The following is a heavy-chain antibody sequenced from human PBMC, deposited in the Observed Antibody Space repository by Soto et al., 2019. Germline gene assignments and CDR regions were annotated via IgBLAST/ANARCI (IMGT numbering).Heavy chain of an antibody. V-gene: IGHV3-9*01. CDR1: GLTFDDYA. J-gene: IGHJ6*02. Sequence: PGGSLRLSCAASGLTFDDYAMHWVRQAPGKGLEWVSGISWNSGSIGYADSVKGRFTISRDNAKNSLYLQMNSLRAEDTALYYCAKDRGVAAAGTNYYRMDVWGQGTTVTVSS. CDR3: AKDRGVAAAGTNYYRMDV. D-gene: IGHD6-13*01. CDR2: ISWNSGSI.